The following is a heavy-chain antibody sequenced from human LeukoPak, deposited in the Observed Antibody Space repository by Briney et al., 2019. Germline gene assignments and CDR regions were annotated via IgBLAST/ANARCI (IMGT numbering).Heavy chain of an antibody. V-gene: IGHV1-2*02. J-gene: IGHJ5*02. CDR1: GYTFTGNY. D-gene: IGHD1-1*01. CDR3: ARGFSPVGWNDLDWFDP. CDR2: INPNSGGT. Sequence: GSVTVSCKASGYTFTGNYMHWGRQAPGQGLEWMGWINPNSGGTNYAQKFQGRVTMTRDTSISTAYMELSRLRSDDTAVYYCARGFSPVGWNDLDWFDPWGQGTLVTVSS.